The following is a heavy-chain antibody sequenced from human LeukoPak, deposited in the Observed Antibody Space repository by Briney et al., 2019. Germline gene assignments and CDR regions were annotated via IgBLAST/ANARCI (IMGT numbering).Heavy chain of an antibody. J-gene: IGHJ3*01. D-gene: IGHD1-26*01. CDR1: GGSISSGGYY. CDR3: DRDEGMGEGFDL. V-gene: IGHV4-31*09. CDR2: IYYSGST. Sequence: SETLSLTCTVSGGSISSGGYYWSWIRQHPGKGLEWIGYIYYSGSTYYNPSLKSRVTISVDTSKNQFSLKMTSVTAADTAVYYCDRDEGMGEGFDLWGQGTMVTVSS.